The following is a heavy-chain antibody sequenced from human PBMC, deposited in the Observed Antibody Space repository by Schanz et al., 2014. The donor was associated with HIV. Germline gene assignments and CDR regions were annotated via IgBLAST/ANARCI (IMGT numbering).Heavy chain of an antibody. J-gene: IGHJ6*02. D-gene: IGHD3-16*02. CDR1: GGTFNSHG. CDR3: ARRRGWGSYRYFPYGLDV. Sequence: QVHLVQSGAALRKPGTSVKVSCMVPGGTFNSHGFGWVRQAPGQGPEWMGGIIPIFDAANYAQTFQGRLKITADEPTATVYMQLTRLRYEDTAVYYCARRRGWGSYRYFPYGLDVWGQGTMVTVSS. V-gene: IGHV1-69*01. CDR2: IIPIFDAA.